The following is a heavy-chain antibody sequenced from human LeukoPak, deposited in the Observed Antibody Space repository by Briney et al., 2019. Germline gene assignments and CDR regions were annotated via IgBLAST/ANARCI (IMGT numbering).Heavy chain of an antibody. CDR3: ATRRYTRDRPRAPVWFGEPSYYYYYGMDV. V-gene: IGHV1-69*13. Sequence: GASVKVSCKASGGTFSSYAISWVRQAPGQGLEWMGGIIPIFGTANYAQKFQGRVTITADASTSTAYMELSSLRSEDTAVYYCATRRYTRDRPRAPVWFGEPSYYYYYGMDVWGQGTTVTVSS. CDR1: GGTFSSYA. J-gene: IGHJ6*02. CDR2: IIPIFGTA. D-gene: IGHD3-10*01.